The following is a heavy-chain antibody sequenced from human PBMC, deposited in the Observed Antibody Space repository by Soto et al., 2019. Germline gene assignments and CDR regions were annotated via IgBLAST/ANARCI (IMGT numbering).Heavy chain of an antibody. J-gene: IGHJ6*02. CDR1: GDSISRDGYY. CDR3: AREAAVEGMDV. D-gene: IGHD2-15*01. V-gene: IGHV4-31*03. Sequence: QVQLQESGPGLVKPSQTLSLTCTVSGDSISRDGYYWSWIRQHPGKGLEWIGYIYHSGNTYYNPSLKRRVTISADTSKNQVSLKVSSVTAADTAVYYCAREAAVEGMDVWGQGTTVTVS. CDR2: IYHSGNT.